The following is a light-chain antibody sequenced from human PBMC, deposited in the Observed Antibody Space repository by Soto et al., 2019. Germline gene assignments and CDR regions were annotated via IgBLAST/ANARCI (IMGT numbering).Light chain of an antibody. J-gene: IGLJ2*01. Sequence: QSVLTQPPSASGSPGQSVTISCTGTSSDIGDYDYVSWYQQHPGKAPKLIIYEVTKWPSGVPDRFSGSKSGNSASLTVSGLQAEDEGDYFCSSYARRNNLLFGGGTKVTVL. CDR1: SSDIGDYDY. V-gene: IGLV2-8*01. CDR2: EVT. CDR3: SSYARRNNLL.